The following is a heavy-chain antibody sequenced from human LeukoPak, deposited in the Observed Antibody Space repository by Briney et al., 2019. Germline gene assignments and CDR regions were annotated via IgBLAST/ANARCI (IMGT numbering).Heavy chain of an antibody. J-gene: IGHJ4*02. V-gene: IGHV3-30*02. Sequence: GGSLRLSCAESGFTFSSYGMHWVRQAPGKGLEWVAFIRYDGSNKYYADSVKGRFTISRDNSKNTLYLQMNSLRAEDTAVYYCARDLGIYCTSTSCPGADYWGQGTLVTVSS. CDR2: IRYDGSNK. CDR3: ARDLGIYCTSTSCPGADY. D-gene: IGHD2-2*01. CDR1: GFTFSSYG.